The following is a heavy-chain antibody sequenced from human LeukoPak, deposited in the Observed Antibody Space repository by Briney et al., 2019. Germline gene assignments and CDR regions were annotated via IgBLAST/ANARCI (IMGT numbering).Heavy chain of an antibody. V-gene: IGHV1-69*13. D-gene: IGHD3-22*01. CDR3: ARGYSRTYYYDSSGYDY. CDR1: GGTFISYA. Sequence: ASVKVSCKASGGTFISYAISWVRQAPGQGLEWMGGIIPIFGTANYAQKFQGRVTITADESTSTAYMELSSLRSEDTAVYYCARGYSRTYYYDSSGYDYWGQGTLVTVSS. CDR2: IIPIFGTA. J-gene: IGHJ4*02.